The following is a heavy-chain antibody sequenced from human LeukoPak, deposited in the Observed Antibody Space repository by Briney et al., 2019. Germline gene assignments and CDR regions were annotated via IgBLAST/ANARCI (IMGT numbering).Heavy chain of an antibody. CDR2: INPSGDST. CDR3: ARSSIIAAAGPYYFDY. CDR1: GYTFTSYY. J-gene: IGHJ4*02. D-gene: IGHD6-13*01. V-gene: IGHV1-46*01. Sequence: GASVKVSCKASGYTFTSYYMHWVRQAPGQGPEWVGIINPSGDSTSYAQKFQGRVTITADKSTTTAYMELSSLRSEDTAVYYCARSSIIAAAGPYYFDYWGQGTLVTVSS.